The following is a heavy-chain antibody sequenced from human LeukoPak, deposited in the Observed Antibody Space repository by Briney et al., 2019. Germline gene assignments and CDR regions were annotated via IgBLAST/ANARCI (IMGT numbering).Heavy chain of an antibody. J-gene: IGHJ4*02. CDR2: MNPNSGRT. CDR3: ARVTYIAPDY. V-gene: IGHV1-8*03. Sequence: GASVKVSCKASGYTFTGYYMHWVRQATGQGLEWMGWMNPNSGRTGYAQKFQGRVTITTNTSINTAYMELSSLRSEDTAVYYCARVTYIAPDYWGPGTLVTVSS. CDR1: GYTFTGYY. D-gene: IGHD3-16*01.